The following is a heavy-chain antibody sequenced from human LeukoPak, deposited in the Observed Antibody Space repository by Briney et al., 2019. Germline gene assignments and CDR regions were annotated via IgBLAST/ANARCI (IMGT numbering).Heavy chain of an antibody. V-gene: IGHV1-2*02. CDR2: INPNNGAT. CDR3: AIFSLAATGNSPY. CDR1: GYTFTDYP. D-gene: IGHD6-13*01. Sequence: ASVKVSCKASGYTFTDYPIHWVRQAPGQGLEWVGYINPNNGATNSPQKVQGRAALTRDTSSSTAYMELRRPTSDDTAVYYCAIFSLAATGNSPYWGQGSLVTVSS. J-gene: IGHJ4*02.